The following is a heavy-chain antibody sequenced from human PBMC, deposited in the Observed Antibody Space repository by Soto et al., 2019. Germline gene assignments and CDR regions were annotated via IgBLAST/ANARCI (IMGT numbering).Heavy chain of an antibody. D-gene: IGHD6-6*01. V-gene: IGHV3-7*01. CDR3: ARDPTSSHGPP. CDR1: GFTFSNYW. CDR2: IKDDGSQK. Sequence: GGSLRLSCEVSGFTFSNYWMSWVRQAPGKGLEWVASIKDDGSQKYYVDSVKGRFTISRDNAKNSLFLHMDSLRAEDTAVYYSARDPTSSHGPPWGQGALVTVSS. J-gene: IGHJ5*02.